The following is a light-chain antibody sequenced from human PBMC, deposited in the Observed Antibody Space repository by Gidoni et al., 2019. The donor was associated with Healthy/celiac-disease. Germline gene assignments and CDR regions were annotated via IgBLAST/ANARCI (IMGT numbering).Light chain of an antibody. CDR2: EAS. CDR1: QDISNY. J-gene: IGKJ4*01. Sequence: MQTTQSPSSLSASVGASVTITCQASQDISNYLNWYQQKPGKAPKLLIYEASNLETGVPSRFSGSGSGTDFTFTISSLQPEDIGTYYCQQDDNRPLTFGGGTKVEIK. CDR3: QQDDNRPLT. V-gene: IGKV1-33*01.